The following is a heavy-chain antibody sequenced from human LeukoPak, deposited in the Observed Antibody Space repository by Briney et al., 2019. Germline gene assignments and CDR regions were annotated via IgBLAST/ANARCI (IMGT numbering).Heavy chain of an antibody. Sequence: GGSLRLSCAASGFTFSSYWMSWVRQAPGKGLEWVANIKQDGSEKYYVDSVKGRFTISRDNAKNSLYLQMNSLRAEDTAVYYCARDNWDCSSTSCYERYGYWGQGTLVTVSS. CDR3: ARDNWDCSSTSCYERYGY. J-gene: IGHJ4*02. CDR1: GFTFSSYW. CDR2: IKQDGSEK. V-gene: IGHV3-7*01. D-gene: IGHD2-2*01.